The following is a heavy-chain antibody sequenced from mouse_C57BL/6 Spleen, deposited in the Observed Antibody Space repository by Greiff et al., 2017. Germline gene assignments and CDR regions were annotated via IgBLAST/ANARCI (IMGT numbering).Heavy chain of an antibody. V-gene: IGHV1-19*01. D-gene: IGHD1-1*01. Sequence: EVQLQQSGPVLVKPGASVKMSCKASGYTFTDYYMNWVKQSHGKSLEWIGVINPYNGGTSYNQKFKGKATLTVDKSSSTAYMELNSLTSEDSAVYYWARSGYGSSPWYFDVWGTGTTVTVAS. CDR2: INPYNGGT. J-gene: IGHJ1*03. CDR1: GYTFTDYY. CDR3: ARSGYGSSPWYFDV.